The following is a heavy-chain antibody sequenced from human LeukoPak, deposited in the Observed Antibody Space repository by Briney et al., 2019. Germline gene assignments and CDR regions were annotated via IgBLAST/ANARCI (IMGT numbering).Heavy chain of an antibody. CDR1: GFTFSDYH. V-gene: IGHV3-11*01. J-gene: IGHJ4*02. Sequence: WGSLSLSCAASGFTFSDYHMSWIRQAPGKGLEWVSYISSSGSTIYYADPVKGRFTISRDNAKNSLYLQMNSLRAEDTAVYYCARVARTGNYFDYWGQGTLVTVSS. D-gene: IGHD7-27*01. CDR2: ISSSGSTI. CDR3: ARVARTGNYFDY.